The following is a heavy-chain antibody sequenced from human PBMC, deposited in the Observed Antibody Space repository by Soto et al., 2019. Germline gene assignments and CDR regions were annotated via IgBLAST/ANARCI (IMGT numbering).Heavy chain of an antibody. CDR3: ARGEASSSWYWGLYNWFDP. V-gene: IGHV3-30-3*01. Sequence: GGSLGLSCAASGFTFSSYAMHWVRQAPGKGLEWVAVISYDGSNKYYADSVKGRFTISRDNSKNTLYLQMNSLRAEDTAVYYCARGEASSSWYWGLYNWFDPWGQGTLVTVSS. D-gene: IGHD6-13*01. J-gene: IGHJ5*02. CDR1: GFTFSSYA. CDR2: ISYDGSNK.